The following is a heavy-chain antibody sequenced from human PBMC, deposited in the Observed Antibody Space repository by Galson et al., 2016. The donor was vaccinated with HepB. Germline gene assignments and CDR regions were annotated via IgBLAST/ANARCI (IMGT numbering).Heavy chain of an antibody. D-gene: IGHD2-15*01. CDR2: IGTAGDT. CDR1: GLTFSRCD. J-gene: IGHJ6*04. V-gene: IGHV3-13*01. Sequence: SLRLSCAASGLTFSRCDMHWVRQATGKGLEWVSAIGTAGDTYYPGSVRGRFTISRENSKNSFYLQMNSLTAGDTAVYYCARGKFDCSGGTCHYYGMDVWGKGTTVTV. CDR3: ARGKFDCSGGTCHYYGMDV.